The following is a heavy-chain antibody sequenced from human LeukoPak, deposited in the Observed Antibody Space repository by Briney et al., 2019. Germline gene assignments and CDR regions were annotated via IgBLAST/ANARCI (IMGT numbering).Heavy chain of an antibody. CDR1: GFSFSTYS. D-gene: IGHD3-10*01. CDR2: ITSSSSNI. J-gene: IGHJ4*02. CDR3: ARINMVRGVISPPDH. V-gene: IGHV3-48*02. Sequence: GGSLRLSCAASGFSFSTYSMNWVRQAPGKGLEWVSYITSSSSNIYYADSVKGRFTISRDNAKNSLYLQMNSLREEDTAVYYCARINMVRGVISPPDHWGQGTLVTVSS.